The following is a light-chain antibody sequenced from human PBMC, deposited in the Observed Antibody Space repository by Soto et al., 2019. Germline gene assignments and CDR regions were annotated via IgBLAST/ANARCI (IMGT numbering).Light chain of an antibody. CDR1: QSFRGL. V-gene: IGKV3-11*01. CDR3: QQRHMWPIT. J-gene: IGKJ5*01. CDR2: DAY. Sequence: EVVLTQSPVTLSLSPGERATLSCRASQSFRGLLAWYQQKPGQAPRLLIYDAYNRATGIPPRFSGSGSGTDFTLTISSLEPEDSAVDYWQQRHMWPITFGQGTRLEIK.